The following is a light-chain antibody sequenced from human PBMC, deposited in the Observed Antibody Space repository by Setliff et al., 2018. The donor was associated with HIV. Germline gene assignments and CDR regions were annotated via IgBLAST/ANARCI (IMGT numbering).Light chain of an antibody. V-gene: IGLV3-1*01. CDR3: QAWDSSTTFYV. CDR2: QDN. J-gene: IGLJ1*01. Sequence: SYELTQPPSVSVSPGQTASITCSGDRLGDKYACWYQQKPGQSPVLVIYQDNKRPLGIPARFSGSNSGNTATLTISGTQAMDEADYYCQAWDSSTTFYVFGTGTKGTVL. CDR1: RLGDKY.